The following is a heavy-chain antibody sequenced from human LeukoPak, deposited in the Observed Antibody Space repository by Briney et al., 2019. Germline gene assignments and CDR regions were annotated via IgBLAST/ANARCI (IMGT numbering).Heavy chain of an antibody. CDR3: ARVVAAGRSYYYYYYMDV. J-gene: IGHJ6*03. CDR1: GGSISSYY. CDR2: IYTSGST. D-gene: IGHD6-13*01. Sequence: SETLSLTCTVSGGSISSYYWSWIRQPAGKGLEWIGRIYTSGSTNYNPSLKSRVTMSVDTSKNQFSLKLSSVTAADTAVYYCARVVAAGRSYYYYYYMDVWGKGTTVTVSS. V-gene: IGHV4-4*07.